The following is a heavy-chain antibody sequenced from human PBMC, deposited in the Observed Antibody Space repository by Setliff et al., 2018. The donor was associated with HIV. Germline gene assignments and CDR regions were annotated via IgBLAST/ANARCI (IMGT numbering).Heavy chain of an antibody. Sequence: SLTCTVSGGSIRTYYWSWIRQPPGKGLEWVGYIYYSGSTNYNPSLKSRVTIPVDTSKNHFSLRLSSVTAADTAVYYCARVFTAGRREYYFDLWGQGTLVTVSS. CDR3: ARVFTAGRREYYFDL. D-gene: IGHD6-6*01. J-gene: IGHJ4*02. CDR2: IYYSGST. V-gene: IGHV4-59*08. CDR1: GGSIRTYY.